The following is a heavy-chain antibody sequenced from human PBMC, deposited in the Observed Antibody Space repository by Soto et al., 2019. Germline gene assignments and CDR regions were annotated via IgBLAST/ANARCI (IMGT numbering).Heavy chain of an antibody. CDR3: ARDRRVVRGVVSTDYFDY. CDR1: GYTFTNFG. CDR2: ISPYNANT. J-gene: IGHJ4*02. Sequence: QVHLVQSGAEVQRPGASVKVSCKASGYTFTNFGLSWVRQAPGQGLEWVGWISPYNANTDSAQKLQGRLTLTTDTSTSTAYMELRSLRSDDTAVYYCARDRRVVRGVVSTDYFDYWGQGTLVTVSS. D-gene: IGHD3-10*01. V-gene: IGHV1-18*04.